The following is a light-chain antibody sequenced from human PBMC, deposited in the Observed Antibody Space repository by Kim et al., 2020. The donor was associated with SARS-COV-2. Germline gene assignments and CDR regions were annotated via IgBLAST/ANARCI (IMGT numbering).Light chain of an antibody. Sequence: EIVLTQSPATLSLSPGERATLSCRASQSVGSYLAWYQQKPGQAPRLLIYDASNRATGIPARFSGSGSGTDFTLTISSLEPEDFAVYYCQHRSNWPHTFGEGTKVDIK. J-gene: IGKJ4*01. CDR1: QSVGSY. CDR3: QHRSNWPHT. V-gene: IGKV3-11*01. CDR2: DAS.